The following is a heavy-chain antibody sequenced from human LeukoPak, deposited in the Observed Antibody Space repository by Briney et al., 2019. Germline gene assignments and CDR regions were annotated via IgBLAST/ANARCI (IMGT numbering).Heavy chain of an antibody. CDR2: IYYSGSS. J-gene: IGHJ3*02. CDR1: GGSISSYY. D-gene: IGHD3-22*01. Sequence: SETLSLTWTVSGGSISSYYWSWIRQPPGKGLEWIGYIYYSGSSNYNPSLKSRVTISVATPKNPFSLNPSSVTAPHTAVYYCASHGDYYDSSGYYYDAFDIWGQGTMVTVSS. V-gene: IGHV4-59*08. CDR3: ASHGDYYDSSGYYYDAFDI.